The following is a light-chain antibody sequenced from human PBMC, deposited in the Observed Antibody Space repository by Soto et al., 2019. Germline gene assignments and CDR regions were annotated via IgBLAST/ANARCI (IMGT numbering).Light chain of an antibody. V-gene: IGLV2-11*01. CDR1: SSDVGGYNY. J-gene: IGLJ2*01. CDR2: DVS. Sequence: QSALTQPRSVSGSPGRSVTISCTGTSSDVGGYNYVSWYQQHPGKAPKLMIYDVSKRPSGVPDRFSGSKSGNTASLTISGLQAEDETDYYCCSYAGSYTPVVFGGGTKVTVL. CDR3: CSYAGSYTPVV.